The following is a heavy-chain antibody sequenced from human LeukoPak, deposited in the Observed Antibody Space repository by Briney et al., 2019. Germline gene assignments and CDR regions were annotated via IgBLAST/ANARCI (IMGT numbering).Heavy chain of an antibody. D-gene: IGHD1-26*01. J-gene: IGHJ5*02. V-gene: IGHV3-74*01. CDR2: INTESSST. Sequence: PGGSLRLSCSASGFTFSNYWMHWVRQGPGKGLMWVSRINTESSSTTYADSVQGRCTISRDNAKNSLYLQMNSLRAEDTAVYYCARDKRGANWFDPWGQGTLVTVSS. CDR1: GFTFSNYW. CDR3: ARDKRGANWFDP.